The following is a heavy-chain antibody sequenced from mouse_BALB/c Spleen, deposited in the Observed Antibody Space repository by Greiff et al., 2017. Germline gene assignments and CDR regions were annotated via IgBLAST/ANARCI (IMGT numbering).Heavy chain of an antibody. CDR2: ISSGSSTI. CDR3: ARYRFDY. J-gene: IGHJ2*01. CDR1: GFTFSSFG. V-gene: IGHV5-17*02. Sequence: DVKLVESGGGLVQPGGSRKLSCAASGFTFSSFGMHWVRQSPEKGLEWVAYISSGSSTIYYADTVKGRFTISRDNPKNTLFLQMTSLRAEDTAMYYCARYRFDYWGQGTTLTVSS.